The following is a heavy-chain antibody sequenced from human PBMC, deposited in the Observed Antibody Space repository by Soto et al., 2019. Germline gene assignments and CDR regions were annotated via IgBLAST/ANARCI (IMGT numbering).Heavy chain of an antibody. CDR2: IRGSGGST. V-gene: IGHV3-23*01. J-gene: IGHJ4*02. Sequence: GGSLRLSCAASGFTFSSYAMSWARQAPGKGLEWVSVIRGSGGSTNYADSVKGRFTISRDNSKNTLYLQMNSLRAEDTAVYYCAKGFDFWTGYYRGFDYWGQGTLVTVSS. CDR3: AKGFDFWTGYYRGFDY. CDR1: GFTFSSYA. D-gene: IGHD3-3*01.